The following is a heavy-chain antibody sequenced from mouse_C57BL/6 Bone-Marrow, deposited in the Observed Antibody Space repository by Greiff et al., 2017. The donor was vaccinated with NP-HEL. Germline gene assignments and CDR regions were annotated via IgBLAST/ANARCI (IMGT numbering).Heavy chain of an antibody. Sequence: VQLKESGGDLVKPGGSLKLSCAASGFTFSSYGMSWVRQTPDKRLVWVATISSGGSYTYYPDSVKGRFTISRDNAKNTLYLQMSSLKSEDTAMYYCASPYDYDVAWFAYWGQGTLVTVSA. J-gene: IGHJ3*01. CDR2: ISSGGSYT. V-gene: IGHV5-6*01. CDR1: GFTFSSYG. CDR3: ASPYDYDVAWFAY. D-gene: IGHD2-4*01.